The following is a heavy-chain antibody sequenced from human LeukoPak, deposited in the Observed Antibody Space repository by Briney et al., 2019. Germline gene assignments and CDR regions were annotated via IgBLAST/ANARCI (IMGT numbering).Heavy chain of an antibody. V-gene: IGHV3-30*04. Sequence: GSSLRHSCAASGFTFSSYAMHWVRQAPGKGLEWVAVISYDGSNKYYADSVKGRFTISRDNSKNTLYLQMNSLRAEDTAVYYCARDSSGPLPAWSQGTLVTVSS. CDR3: ARDSSGPLPA. J-gene: IGHJ5*02. D-gene: IGHD6-19*01. CDR2: ISYDGSNK. CDR1: GFTFSSYA.